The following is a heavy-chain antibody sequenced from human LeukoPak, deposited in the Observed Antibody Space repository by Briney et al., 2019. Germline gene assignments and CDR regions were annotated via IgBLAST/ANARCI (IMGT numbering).Heavy chain of an antibody. CDR1: GGSISSYY. J-gene: IGHJ4*02. Sequence: KPSETLSLTCTVSGGSISSYYWSWIRQPPGKELEWIGYIYSTGSTSYNPSLKSRVTISIDTSKNQSSLNLNSVAAADTAVYYCARAPILYYFDCWGQGTLVTVSS. CDR3: ARAPILYYFDC. V-gene: IGHV4-59*08. CDR2: IYSTGST.